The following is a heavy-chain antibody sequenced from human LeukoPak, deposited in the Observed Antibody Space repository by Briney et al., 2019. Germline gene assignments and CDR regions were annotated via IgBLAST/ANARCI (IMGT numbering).Heavy chain of an antibody. CDR3: ARESGGYSYQDY. CDR1: GFTFSNYW. V-gene: IGHV3-7*01. D-gene: IGHD5-18*01. Sequence: GGSLRLSCAASGFTFSNYWMSWVRQAPGKGLEWVANIKQDGSEKYYVDSVKGRFTISRDNAKNSLYLRMNSLRAEDTAVYYCARESGGYSYQDYWGQGTLVTVSS. J-gene: IGHJ4*02. CDR2: IKQDGSEK.